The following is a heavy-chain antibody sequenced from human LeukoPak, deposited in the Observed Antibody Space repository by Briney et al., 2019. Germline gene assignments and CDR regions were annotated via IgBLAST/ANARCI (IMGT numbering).Heavy chain of an antibody. D-gene: IGHD6-25*01. V-gene: IGHV3-11*04. J-gene: IGHJ6*03. CDR2: ISSSGSTI. CDR1: GFTFGDYY. Sequence: GGSLRLSCAASGFTFGDYYMSWIRQAPGKGLEWVSYISSSGSTIYYADSVKGRFTISRDNAKNSLYLQMNSLRADDTAVYYCARFAAGGSYYYYMDVWGKGTTVTVSS. CDR3: ARFAAGGSYYYYMDV.